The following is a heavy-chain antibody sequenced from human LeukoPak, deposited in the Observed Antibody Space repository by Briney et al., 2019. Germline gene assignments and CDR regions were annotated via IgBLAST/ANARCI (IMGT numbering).Heavy chain of an antibody. CDR3: AKGDTAMAYYYYYGMDV. CDR2: ISYDGSNK. Sequence: GGSLRLSCAASGFTFSSYSMNWVRQAPGKGLEWVAVISYDGSNKYYADSVKGRFTISRDNSKNTLYLQMNSLRAEDTAVYYCAKGDTAMAYYYYYGMDVWGQGTTVTVSS. J-gene: IGHJ6*02. CDR1: GFTFSSYS. D-gene: IGHD5-18*01. V-gene: IGHV3-30*18.